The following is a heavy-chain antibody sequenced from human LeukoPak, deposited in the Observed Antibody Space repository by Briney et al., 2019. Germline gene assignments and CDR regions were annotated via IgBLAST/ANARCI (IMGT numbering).Heavy chain of an antibody. V-gene: IGHV4-34*01. CDR3: ARGLQFDP. J-gene: IGHJ5*02. CDR2: INHSGST. CDR1: GGSFSGYY. Sequence: SETLSLTCAVYGGSFSGYYWSWIRQPPGKGLEWIGEINHSGSTNYNPSLKSRVTISVDTSKNQFSLKLSSVTAADTAVCYCARGLQFDPWGQGTLVTVSS.